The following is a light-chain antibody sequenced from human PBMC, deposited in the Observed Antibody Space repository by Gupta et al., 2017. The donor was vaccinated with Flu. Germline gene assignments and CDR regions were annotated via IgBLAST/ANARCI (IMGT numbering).Light chain of an antibody. V-gene: IGLV1-51*02. CDR2: ENF. CDR1: SSNIEKNY. CDR3: ATWDNILRAGV. Sequence: SSNIEKNYVSWYQQFPGRAPKVVIYENFKRPSGTPDRFSGSKSGTSATLDITGLQTGDEADYFCATWDNILRAGVFGGGTKLTVL. J-gene: IGLJ3*02.